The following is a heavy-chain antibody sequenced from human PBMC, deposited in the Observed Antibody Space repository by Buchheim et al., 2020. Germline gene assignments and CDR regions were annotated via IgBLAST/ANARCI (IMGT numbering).Heavy chain of an antibody. J-gene: IGHJ4*02. Sequence: QVQLQESGPGLVKPSETLSLTCTVSGGSISSYYSSWIRQPPGKGLEWIGYIYYSGSTNYNPSLKSRVTISVDTSKNQFSLKLSSVTAADTAVYYCARGAYAEGFDYWGQGTL. CDR1: GGSISSYY. D-gene: IGHD2-2*01. V-gene: IGHV4-59*01. CDR2: IYYSGST. CDR3: ARGAYAEGFDY.